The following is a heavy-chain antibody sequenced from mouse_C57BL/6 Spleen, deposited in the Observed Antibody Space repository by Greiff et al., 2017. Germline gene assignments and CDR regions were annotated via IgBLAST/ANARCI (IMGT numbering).Heavy chain of an antibody. D-gene: IGHD1-1*01. Sequence: EVQLQESGGDLVKPGGSLKLSCAASGFTFSSYGMSWVRQTPDKRLEWVATISSGGSCTYYPDSVKGRFTISRDNAKNTLYLQMSSLKSEDTAMYYCARHDGSLYWYFDVWGTGTTVTVSS. V-gene: IGHV5-6*01. CDR3: ARHDGSLYWYFDV. CDR1: GFTFSSYG. J-gene: IGHJ1*03. CDR2: ISSGGSCT.